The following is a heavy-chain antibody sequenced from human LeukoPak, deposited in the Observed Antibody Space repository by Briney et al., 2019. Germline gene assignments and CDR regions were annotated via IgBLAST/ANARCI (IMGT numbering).Heavy chain of an antibody. D-gene: IGHD7-27*01. CDR3: ARDHRELGIRDAFDI. J-gene: IGHJ3*02. Sequence: PVTRSLPSTVSGGGISGYYWSWIRQPPGKGLEWIGCIYHDGDTKYNPSLESRVTISVDTSKNQFSLRLTSVTAADTAVYYCARDHRELGIRDAFDIWGQGTMVTVSS. CDR1: GGGISGYY. V-gene: IGHV4-59*01. CDR2: IYHDGDT.